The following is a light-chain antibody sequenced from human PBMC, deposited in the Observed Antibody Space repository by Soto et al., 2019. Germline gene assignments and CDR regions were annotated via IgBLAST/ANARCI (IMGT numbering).Light chain of an antibody. CDR2: LSS. Sequence: DAVMTQAPLSLRVTPGAPASISCRSSQSLLHSNEYNYLDWHLQKPGQSPQVLSQLSSHRALAVPDRFNGSGSGTDFTLSVSRVEAEDVGFYYCMQSLQPPWPFGQGTKVDI. J-gene: IGKJ1*01. V-gene: IGKV2-28*01. CDR3: MQSLQPPWP. CDR1: QSLLHSNEYNY.